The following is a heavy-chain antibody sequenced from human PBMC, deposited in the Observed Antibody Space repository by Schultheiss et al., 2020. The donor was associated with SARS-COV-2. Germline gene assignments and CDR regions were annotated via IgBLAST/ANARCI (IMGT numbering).Heavy chain of an antibody. D-gene: IGHD1-26*01. Sequence: SQTLSLTCAVSGYSISSGYYWGWIRQPPGKGLEWIGSIYHSGSTYYNPSLKSRVTISVDTSKNQFSLKLSSVTAADTAVYYCARDRTRGIVGATTADYWGQGTLVTVSS. CDR1: GYSISSGYY. V-gene: IGHV4-38-2*02. CDR2: IYHSGST. CDR3: ARDRTRGIVGATTADY. J-gene: IGHJ4*02.